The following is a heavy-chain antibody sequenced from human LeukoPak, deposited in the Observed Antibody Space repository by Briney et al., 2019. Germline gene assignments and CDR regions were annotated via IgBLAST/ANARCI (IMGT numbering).Heavy chain of an antibody. CDR3: TKDLYSEVVVHQYYFDY. CDR2: VSVSGGST. D-gene: IGHD3-22*01. Sequence: PGGSLRLSCAASGFTFSNHAMSWVRQAPGKGLEWVSAVSVSGGSTNYADSVKGRFTISRDNSKNTLYLQMNSLRVEVTAVYYCTKDLYSEVVVHQYYFDYWGQGTLVTVSS. V-gene: IGHV3-23*01. J-gene: IGHJ4*02. CDR1: GFTFSNHA.